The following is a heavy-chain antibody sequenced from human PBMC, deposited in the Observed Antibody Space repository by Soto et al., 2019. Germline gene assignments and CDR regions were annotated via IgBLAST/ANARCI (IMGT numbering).Heavy chain of an antibody. D-gene: IGHD3-10*02. Sequence: ASVKVSCKASGYTFTSYYMHWVRQAPGQGLEWMGIINPSGGSTSYAQKFQGRVTMTRDTSTSTVYMELSSLRSEDTAVYYCARDRPPKCSYGRGVYYYYGMDVWGQGTTVTVSS. V-gene: IGHV1-46*01. J-gene: IGHJ6*02. CDR1: GYTFTSYY. CDR3: ARDRPPKCSYGRGVYYYYGMDV. CDR2: INPSGGST.